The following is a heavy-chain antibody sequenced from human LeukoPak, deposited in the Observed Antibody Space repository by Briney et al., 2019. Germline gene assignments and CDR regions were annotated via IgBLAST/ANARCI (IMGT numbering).Heavy chain of an antibody. J-gene: IGHJ4*02. CDR1: GGSFSGYY. V-gene: IGHV4-34*01. CDR3: ARGPPYGSGWSKGVLDY. CDR2: INHSGST. D-gene: IGHD6-19*01. Sequence: SETLSLTCAVYGGSFSGYYWSWIRQPPGKGLEWIGEINHSGSTNYNPSLKSRVTISVDKSKKQFSLKLSSMTAADTAVYYCARGPPYGSGWSKGVLDYWGQGTLVTVSS.